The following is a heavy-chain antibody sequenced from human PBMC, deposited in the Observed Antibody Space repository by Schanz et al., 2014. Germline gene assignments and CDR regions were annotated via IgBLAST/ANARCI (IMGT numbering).Heavy chain of an antibody. CDR3: ARDEGRDGYNLAFDV. Sequence: QVQLVQSGAEVKKPGSSVTVSCKASGDTLSSYGISWVRQAPGQGLEWMGRIIPNLGSANYAQKFQGRVTITADKSTSTVYMELSSLRSEDTALYFCARDEGRDGYNLAFDVWGQGTLVTVSS. J-gene: IGHJ3*01. CDR2: IIPNLGSA. CDR1: GDTLSSYG. V-gene: IGHV1-69*04. D-gene: IGHD5-12*01.